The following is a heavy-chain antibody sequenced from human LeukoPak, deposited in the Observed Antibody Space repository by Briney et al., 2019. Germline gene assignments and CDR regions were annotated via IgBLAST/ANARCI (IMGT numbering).Heavy chain of an antibody. V-gene: IGHV2-5*02. J-gene: IGHJ3*02. D-gene: IGHD3/OR15-3a*01. Sequence: DCGPTQTLLSKTLTLPCSLNGVALTTNGVGVGWIRQPPGKALEGLALIYWDDDKRYRPSLKSRLTITKGTSKNQVVIQIPNTDPIDTASYYCEHIGLGKAFDIWGQGTLVTVSS. CDR3: EHIGLGKAFDI. CDR1: GVALTTNGVG. CDR2: IYWDDDK.